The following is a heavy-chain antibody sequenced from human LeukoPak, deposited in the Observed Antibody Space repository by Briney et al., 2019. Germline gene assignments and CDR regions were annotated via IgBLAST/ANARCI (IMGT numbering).Heavy chain of an antibody. CDR1: GGSISSSSYY. Sequence: SETLSLTCTVSGGSISSSSYYWGWIRQPPGKGLEWIGSIYYSGSTYYNPSLKSRVTISVDTFKNQFSLKLSSVTAADTAVYYCARERTGTSDLDYWGQGTLVTVSS. D-gene: IGHD1-7*01. CDR2: IYYSGST. V-gene: IGHV4-39*07. CDR3: ARERTGTSDLDY. J-gene: IGHJ4*02.